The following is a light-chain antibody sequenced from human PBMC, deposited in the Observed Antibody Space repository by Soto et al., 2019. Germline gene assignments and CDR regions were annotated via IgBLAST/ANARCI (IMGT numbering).Light chain of an antibody. CDR1: QDISHY. CDR2: DAS. J-gene: IGKJ3*01. CDR3: QQYYNVPLT. Sequence: DIQMTQSPSSLSASVGDRVTITCQASQDISHYLNWYQQKPGKAPKLLIYDASDLETGVPSRFSGSASGTDFTFTISSLQPEDIATYYCQQYYNVPLTFGPGTKVDI. V-gene: IGKV1-33*01.